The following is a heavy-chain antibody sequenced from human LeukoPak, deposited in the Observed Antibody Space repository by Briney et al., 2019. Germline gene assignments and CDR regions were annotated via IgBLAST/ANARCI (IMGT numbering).Heavy chain of an antibody. CDR3: ARGNRGSYFHY. Sequence: PSETLSLTCTVSGGSISSGSYYWSWIRQPAGTGREWIGRIYTSGSTNYNPSLKSRVTISVDTSKNQFSLKLSSVTAADTAVYYCARGNRGSYFHYWGQGTLVTVSS. CDR2: IYTSGST. V-gene: IGHV4-61*02. CDR1: GGSISSGSYY. J-gene: IGHJ4*02. D-gene: IGHD1-26*01.